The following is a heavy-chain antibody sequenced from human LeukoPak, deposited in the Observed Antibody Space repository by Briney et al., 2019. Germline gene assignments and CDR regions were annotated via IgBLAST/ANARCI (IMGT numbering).Heavy chain of an antibody. CDR3: ASCLEGNFWSGYHF. J-gene: IGHJ4*02. CDR2: IYSGGST. CDR1: GLTVRSNY. Sequence: PGGSLRLSCAASGLTVRSNYISWVRQAPGKGLEWVSVIYSGGSTYYADSVKGRFTISRDISKNTVYLQMNSLRAEDTAVYYCASCLEGNFWSGYHFWGQGTLVTVSS. V-gene: IGHV3-66*01. D-gene: IGHD3-3*01.